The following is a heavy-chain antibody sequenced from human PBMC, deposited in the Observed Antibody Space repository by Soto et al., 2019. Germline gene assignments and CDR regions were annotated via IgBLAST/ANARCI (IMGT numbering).Heavy chain of an antibody. V-gene: IGHV3-21*01. CDR3: ASGGGPGELVAALHTSPFAL. D-gene: IGHD2-15*01. CDR2: ISSSSSYI. Sequence: EVQLVESGGGLVKPGGSLRLSCAASGFTFSSYSMNWVRQAPGKGLEWVSSISSSSSYIYSADSVKGRFTISRDNPKNSLYLQMNSLRAEDTAVYYCASGGGPGELVAALHTSPFALWGRGTLVTVSS. J-gene: IGHJ2*01. CDR1: GFTFSSYS.